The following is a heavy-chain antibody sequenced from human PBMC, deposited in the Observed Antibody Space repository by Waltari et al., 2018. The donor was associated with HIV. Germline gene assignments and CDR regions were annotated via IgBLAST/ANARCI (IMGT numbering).Heavy chain of an antibody. CDR2: IRSKANSYAT. CDR1: GFTFSGSA. D-gene: IGHD6-19*01. Sequence: EVQLVESGGGLVQPGGSLKPSCAASGFTFSGSAMHWVRQASGKGLEWVGRIRSKANSYATADAASVKGRFTISRDDSKNTAYLQMNSLKTEDTAVYYCTRLYSSGWYRADYYYGMDVWGQGTTVTVSS. V-gene: IGHV3-73*02. CDR3: TRLYSSGWYRADYYYGMDV. J-gene: IGHJ6*02.